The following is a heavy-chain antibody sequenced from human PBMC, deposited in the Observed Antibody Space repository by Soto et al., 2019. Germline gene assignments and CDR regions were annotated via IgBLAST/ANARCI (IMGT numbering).Heavy chain of an antibody. CDR2: ISGSGGST. D-gene: IGHD3-22*01. V-gene: IGHV3-23*01. Sequence: EVQLLESGGGLVQPGGSLRLSCAASGFTFSSYAMSWVRQAPGKGLEWVSAISGSGGSTYYADSVKGRFTISRDNSKNPLYLQMNRLRAEDTAVYYCAKSMIVVVITTPFDYWGQGTLVTVSS. CDR1: GFTFSSYA. CDR3: AKSMIVVVITTPFDY. J-gene: IGHJ4*02.